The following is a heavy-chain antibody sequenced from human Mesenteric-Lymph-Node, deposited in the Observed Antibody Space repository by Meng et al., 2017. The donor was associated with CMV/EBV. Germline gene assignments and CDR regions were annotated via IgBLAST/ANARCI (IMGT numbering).Heavy chain of an antibody. CDR3: VRDTPGDGMDV. V-gene: IGHV3-74*01. D-gene: IGHD2-2*01. J-gene: IGHJ6*02. CDR2: INNDGTRT. Sequence: GESLKISCAASGFTFRSYWMHWARQAPGKGLVWVSVINNDGTRTTYADSVKGRFTISRDSAKNTVYLQMNSLRAEDTAVYYCVRDTPGDGMDVWGQGTTVTVSS. CDR1: GFTFRSYW.